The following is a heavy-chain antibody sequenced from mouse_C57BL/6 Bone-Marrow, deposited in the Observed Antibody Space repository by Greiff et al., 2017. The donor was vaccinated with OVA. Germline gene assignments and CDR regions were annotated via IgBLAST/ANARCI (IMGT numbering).Heavy chain of an antibody. CDR1: GYTFTSYW. J-gene: IGHJ1*03. Sequence: VQLQQPGAELVKPGASVKMSCKASGYTFTSYWITWVKQRPGQGLEWIGDIYPGSGSTNYNEKFKSKATLTVDTSSSTAYMQLSSLTSEDSAVYYCARRVYGSSYRGYWYFDVWGTGTTVTVSS. CDR2: IYPGSGST. CDR3: ARRVYGSSYRGYWYFDV. V-gene: IGHV1-55*01. D-gene: IGHD1-1*01.